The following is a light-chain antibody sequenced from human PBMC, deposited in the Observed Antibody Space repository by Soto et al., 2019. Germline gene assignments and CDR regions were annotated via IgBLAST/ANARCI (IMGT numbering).Light chain of an antibody. Sequence: QSVLNQPASVSGSPGQSITMSCTGTSSDVGHYDYVSWYQQHPGKAPKLMIYHVTYRPSGASNRYSGSKSGHSGSLTISGLQADDEADYYCCSITSSRTYLFGSGTTVTVL. J-gene: IGLJ1*01. CDR2: HVT. V-gene: IGLV2-14*03. CDR3: CSITSSRTYL. CDR1: SSDVGHYDY.